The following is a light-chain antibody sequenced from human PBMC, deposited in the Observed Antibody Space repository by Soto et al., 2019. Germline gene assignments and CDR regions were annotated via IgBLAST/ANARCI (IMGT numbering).Light chain of an antibody. V-gene: IGLV2-14*03. Sequence: QSVLNQPASVSGSPGQSITISCTGTSDDVGGYNYVSWYQQHSGKAPKLIIYEVTNRPSGVSNRFSGSKSGNTASLTISGLQADDEADYHCSSYTSHYTRVFGTGTKVTVL. J-gene: IGLJ1*01. CDR2: EVT. CDR1: SDDVGGYNY. CDR3: SSYTSHYTRV.